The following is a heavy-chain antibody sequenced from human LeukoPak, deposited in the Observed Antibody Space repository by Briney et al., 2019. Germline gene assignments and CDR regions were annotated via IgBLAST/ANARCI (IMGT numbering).Heavy chain of an antibody. CDR3: AKDGCSGGSCSFVDY. D-gene: IGHD2-15*01. V-gene: IGHV3-30*18. CDR1: GFTFSSYG. Sequence: PGRSLRLSCAASGFTFSSYGMHWVRQAPGKGLEWVAVISYDGNNKYYANSVKGRFTISRDNSKNTLYLQMNSLRAEDTAVYYCAKDGCSGGSCSFVDYWGQGTLVTVSS. CDR2: ISYDGNNK. J-gene: IGHJ4*02.